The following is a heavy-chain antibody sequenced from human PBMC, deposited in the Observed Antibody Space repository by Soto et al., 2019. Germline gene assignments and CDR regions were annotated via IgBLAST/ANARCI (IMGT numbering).Heavy chain of an antibody. CDR3: AKDILGYYDFWSGSYYFDY. CDR1: GFTFSSYA. D-gene: IGHD3-3*01. Sequence: GGSLRLSCAASGFTFSSYAMSWVRQAPGKGLEWVSAISGSGGSTYYADSVKGRFTISRDNSKSTLYLQMNSLRAEDTAVYYCAKDILGYYDFWSGSYYFDYWGQGTLVTVSS. J-gene: IGHJ4*02. CDR2: ISGSGGST. V-gene: IGHV3-23*01.